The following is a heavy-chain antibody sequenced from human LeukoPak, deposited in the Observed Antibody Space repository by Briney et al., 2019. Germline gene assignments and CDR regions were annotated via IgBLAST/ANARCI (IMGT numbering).Heavy chain of an antibody. CDR2: INWNGGST. CDR3: ARWLYSYGYYLLGY. Sequence: GGSLRLSCAASGFTFSSYSMNWVRQAPGKGLEWVSGINWNGGSTGYADSVKGRFTISRDNAKNSLYLQMNSLRAEDTALYYCARWLYSYGYYLLGYWGQGTLVTVSS. J-gene: IGHJ4*02. D-gene: IGHD5-18*01. CDR1: GFTFSSYS. V-gene: IGHV3-20*04.